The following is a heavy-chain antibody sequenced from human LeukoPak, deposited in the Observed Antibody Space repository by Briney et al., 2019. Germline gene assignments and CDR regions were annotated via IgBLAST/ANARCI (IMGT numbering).Heavy chain of an antibody. CDR1: GFTFSSYS. CDR3: ARDVHCSSTSCYPGWYFDY. CDR2: ISSGSSTK. J-gene: IGHJ4*02. D-gene: IGHD2-2*01. Sequence: PGGSLRLSCAASGFTFSSYSMNWVRQAPGKGLEWVSYISSGSSTKYFADSVKGRFTISRDNAKNSLYLQMNSLRAEDTAVYYCARDVHCSSTSCYPGWYFDYWGQGTLVTVSS. V-gene: IGHV3-48*01.